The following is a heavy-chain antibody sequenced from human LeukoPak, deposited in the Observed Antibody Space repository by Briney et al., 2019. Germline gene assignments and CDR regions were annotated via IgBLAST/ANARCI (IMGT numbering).Heavy chain of an antibody. Sequence: SETLSLTCTVSGGSISSSSYYWGWIRQPPGKGLEWIGSIYYSGSTYYNPSLKSRVTISVDTSKNQFSLKLSSVTAADTAVYYCAREVDYYDSSDYWGQGTLVAVSS. CDR3: AREVDYYDSSDY. CDR1: GGSISSSSYY. D-gene: IGHD3-22*01. CDR2: IYYSGST. V-gene: IGHV4-39*07. J-gene: IGHJ4*02.